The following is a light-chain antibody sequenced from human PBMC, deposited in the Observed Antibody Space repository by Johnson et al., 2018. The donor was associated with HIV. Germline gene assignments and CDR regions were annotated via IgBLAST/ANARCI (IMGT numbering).Light chain of an antibody. J-gene: IGLJ1*01. Sequence: QSVLTQPPSVSAAPGQKVTISCSGSSSNIGNNYVSWYQQLPGTAPKLLIYDNNKRPSGIPDRFSGSKSGTSATLGITGLQTGDEAGYYCGTWDSSLKGAFGTGTKVTVL. CDR1: SSNIGNNY. CDR3: GTWDSSLKGA. V-gene: IGLV1-51*01. CDR2: DNN.